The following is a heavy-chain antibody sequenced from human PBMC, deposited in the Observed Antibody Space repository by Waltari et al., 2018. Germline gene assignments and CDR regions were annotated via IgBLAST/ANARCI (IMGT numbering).Heavy chain of an antibody. V-gene: IGHV3-23*01. CDR1: GFTFSSYA. J-gene: IGHJ6*02. CDR2: ISGSGGGT. CDR3: AKGAAAGGGNYYYGMDV. Sequence: EVQLLESGGGLVQPGGSLRLSCAASGFTFSSYAMSWVRQAPGKGLEWVSAISGSGGGTYYADSVKGRFTISRDNSKNTLYLQMNSLRAEDTAVYYCAKGAAAGGGNYYYGMDVWGQGTTVTVSS. D-gene: IGHD6-13*01.